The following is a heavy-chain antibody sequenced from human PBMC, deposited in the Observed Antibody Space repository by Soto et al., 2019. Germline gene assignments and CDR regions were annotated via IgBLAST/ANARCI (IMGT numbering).Heavy chain of an antibody. Sequence: QVQLVESGGGLVKPGGSLRLSCAASGFTFSDYYMSRIRQAPGKGLEWVSYISSSGSILYYSDSVKGRFTISRDNAKNSLYLQMNSLRAEDTAVYYCAREFSGYDSYFDYWGQGTLVTVSS. CDR3: AREFSGYDSYFDY. CDR1: GFTFSDYY. J-gene: IGHJ4*02. V-gene: IGHV3-11*01. CDR2: ISSSGSIL. D-gene: IGHD5-12*01.